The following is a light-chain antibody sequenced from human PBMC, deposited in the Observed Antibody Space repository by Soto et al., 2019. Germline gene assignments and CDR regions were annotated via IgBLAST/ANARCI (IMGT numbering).Light chain of an antibody. V-gene: IGKV1-33*01. CDR1: QDFSNY. Sequence: DIQMTHSPSSLSASVGARVTITCQASQDFSNYLNCYQQKPGKAPKLLIYDASNLETVLPSRCSGSGSGTDFTFTISSLQPEDIATYYCQQYDNLPRTFGQGTKLQIK. CDR3: QQYDNLPRT. CDR2: DAS. J-gene: IGKJ2*01.